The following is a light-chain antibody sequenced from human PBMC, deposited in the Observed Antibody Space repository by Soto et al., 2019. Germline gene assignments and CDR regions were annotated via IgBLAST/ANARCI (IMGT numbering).Light chain of an antibody. CDR1: QSIGTT. J-gene: IGKJ4*01. CDR2: GVS. Sequence: EIVMTQSPVTLSVSPGESATVTCRASQSIGTTLAWYQHRPGQAPRLLMYGVSTRATGVPARFSGDGSGTEFTLTIRSLQSEDFATYYCQHYSFWVPAFGGGTKVEIK. CDR3: QHYSFWVPA. V-gene: IGKV3-15*01.